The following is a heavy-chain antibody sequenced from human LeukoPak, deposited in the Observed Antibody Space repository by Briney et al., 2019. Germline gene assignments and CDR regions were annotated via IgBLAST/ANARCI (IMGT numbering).Heavy chain of an antibody. Sequence: PGGSLRLSCAASGFTFSGFGMHWVRQAPGKGLEWVTFISNDGSTRYYADSVKGRFTISRDNSKNTLFLQMDSLRPEDTGVYYCARGRGGNGFSHFDYWGQGTLVTVSS. D-gene: IGHD4-23*01. J-gene: IGHJ4*02. CDR3: ARGRGGNGFSHFDY. V-gene: IGHV3-30-3*01. CDR2: ISNDGSTR. CDR1: GFTFSGFG.